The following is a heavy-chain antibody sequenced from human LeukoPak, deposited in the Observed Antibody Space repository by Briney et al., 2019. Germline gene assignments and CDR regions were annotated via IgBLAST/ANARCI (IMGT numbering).Heavy chain of an antibody. CDR3: AKDLSTFGVVTTPDY. D-gene: IGHD3-3*01. CDR1: GFTFDDYA. Sequence: PGGSLRLSCAASGFTFDDYAMHWVRQAPGKGLEWVSGISWNNGSIGYADSVKGRFTTSRDNAKNSLYLQMNSLRAEDTALYYCAKDLSTFGVVTTPDYWGQGTLVTVSS. V-gene: IGHV3-9*01. J-gene: IGHJ4*02. CDR2: ISWNNGSI.